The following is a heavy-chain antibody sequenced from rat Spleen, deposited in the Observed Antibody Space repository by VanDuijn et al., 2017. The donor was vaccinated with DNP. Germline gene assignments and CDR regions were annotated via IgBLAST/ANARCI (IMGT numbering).Heavy chain of an antibody. J-gene: IGHJ2*01. CDR3: TRDLHFGYNYAFDY. CDR1: GFTFSDYN. Sequence: EVQLVESGGGLVQPGRSLKLSCAASGFTFSDYNMAWVRQAPKKSLEWVATIIYDGSRTYYRDSVKGRFTISRDNTQSTLYLQMTSLRSEDTAAYYCTRDLHFGYNYAFDYWGQGVMVSVSS. V-gene: IGHV5S10*01. D-gene: IGHD1-4*01. CDR2: IIYDGSRT.